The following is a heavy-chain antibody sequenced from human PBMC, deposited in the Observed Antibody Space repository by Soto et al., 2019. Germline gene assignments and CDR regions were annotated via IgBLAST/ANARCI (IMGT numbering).Heavy chain of an antibody. CDR1: GFTFSSYG. D-gene: IGHD2-2*01. V-gene: IGHV3-30*18. Sequence: GGSLRLSCAASGFTFSSYGMHWVRQAPGKGLEWVAVISYDGSNKYYADSVKGRFTISRDNSKNTLYLQMNSLRAEDTAVYYCAKDYIPAAAIPPSPDYWGQGTLVTSPQ. J-gene: IGHJ4*02. CDR3: AKDYIPAAAIPPSPDY. CDR2: ISYDGSNK.